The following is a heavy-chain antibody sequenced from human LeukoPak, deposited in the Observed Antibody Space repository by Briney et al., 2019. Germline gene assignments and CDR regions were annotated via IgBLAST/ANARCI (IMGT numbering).Heavy chain of an antibody. CDR2: ISGSGGST. J-gene: IGHJ5*02. V-gene: IGHV3-23*01. CDR3: ARDPSSGWYLKGWFDP. CDR1: GFTFSSYG. D-gene: IGHD6-19*01. Sequence: PGGSLRLSCAASGFTFSSYGMSWVRQAPGKGLEWVSAISGSGGSTYSADSVKGRFTIPRDNSKNPLYLQMNSLRAEDTAVYYCARDPSSGWYLKGWFDPWGQGTLVTVSS.